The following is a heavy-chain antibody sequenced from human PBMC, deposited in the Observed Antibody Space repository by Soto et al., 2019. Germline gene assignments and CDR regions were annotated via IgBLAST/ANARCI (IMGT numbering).Heavy chain of an antibody. CDR2: IKSKTDGGTT. D-gene: IGHD3-10*01. CDR3: TTTLWFGELLGIDAFDI. V-gene: IGHV3-15*01. Sequence: GGSLRLSCAASGFTFSNAWMSWVRQAPGKGLEWVGRIKSKTDGGTTDYAAPVKGRFTISRDDSKNTLYLQMNSLKTEDTAVYYCTTTLWFGELLGIDAFDIWGQGTMVTVSS. J-gene: IGHJ3*02. CDR1: GFTFSNAW.